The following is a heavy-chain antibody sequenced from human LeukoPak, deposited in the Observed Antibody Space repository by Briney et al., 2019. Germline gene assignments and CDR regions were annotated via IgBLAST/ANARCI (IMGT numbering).Heavy chain of an antibody. CDR1: GFTFSHYG. D-gene: IGHD2-15*01. CDR3: ARDGAVADFDY. J-gene: IGHJ4*02. CDR2: ISYDGSNK. Sequence: PGGSLRLSCAASGFTFSHYGMHWVRQAPGKGLEWVTLISYDGSNKKYADSVKGRFTISRDNSKNTLYLQMNSLRGEDTAVYYCARDGAVADFDYWGQGTLVTVSS. V-gene: IGHV3-30*03.